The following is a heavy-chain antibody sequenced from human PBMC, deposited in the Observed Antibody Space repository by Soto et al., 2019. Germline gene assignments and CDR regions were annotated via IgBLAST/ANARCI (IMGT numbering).Heavy chain of an antibody. CDR3: ARDSDYVTMIRGWWLDP. V-gene: IGHV3-74*01. D-gene: IGHD3-22*01. CDR2: INSDGSST. J-gene: IGHJ5*02. CDR1: GFTFSSYW. Sequence: PGGSLRLSCAASGFTFSSYWMHWVRQAPGKGLVWVSRINSDGSSTSYADSVKGRFTISRDNAKNTLYLQMNSLRAEDTAVYYCARDSDYVTMIRGWWLDPWGQGTLVTVSS.